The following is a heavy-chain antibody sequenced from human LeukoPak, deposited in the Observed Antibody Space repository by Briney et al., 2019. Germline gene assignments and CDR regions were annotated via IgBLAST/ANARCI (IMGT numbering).Heavy chain of an antibody. V-gene: IGHV3-30*18. CDR1: GFTFSSYG. D-gene: IGHD4-17*01. J-gene: IGHJ4*02. Sequence: GGSLRLSCAASGFTFSSYGMHWVRQAPGKGLEWVAVISYDGSNKYYADSVKGRFTIPRDNSKNTLYLQMNSLRAEDTAVYYCAKLVGTTVTTDNFDYWGQGTLVTVSS. CDR2: ISYDGSNK. CDR3: AKLVGTTVTTDNFDY.